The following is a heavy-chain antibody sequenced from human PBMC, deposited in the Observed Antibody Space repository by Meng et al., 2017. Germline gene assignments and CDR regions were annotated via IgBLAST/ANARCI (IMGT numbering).Heavy chain of an antibody. D-gene: IGHD3-10*01. CDR3: ARKFTMVRGIYNWFDP. V-gene: IGHV4-34*02. J-gene: IGHJ5*02. CDR1: GGSFSGYY. Sequence: QGQLREWGAGLLKPSGILPRTGVVYGGSFSGYYWRWIRQPPGKGLEWIGEINHSGSTNYNPSLKSRVTISVDTSKNQFSLKLSSVTAADTAVYYCARKFTMVRGIYNWFDPWGQGTLVTVSS. CDR2: INHSGST.